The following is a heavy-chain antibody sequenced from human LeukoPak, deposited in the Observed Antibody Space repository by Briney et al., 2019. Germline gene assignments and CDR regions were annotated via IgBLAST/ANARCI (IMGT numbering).Heavy chain of an antibody. V-gene: IGHV3-30-3*01. CDR1: GFTFSSYA. J-gene: IGHJ3*02. Sequence: GGSLRLSCAASGFTFSSYAMHWVRQAPGKGLEWVAVISYDGSNKYYADSVKGRFTISRDNSKNTLYLQMNSLRAEDTAVYYCARESGSLGAFDIWGQGTMVTVSS. CDR3: ARESGSLGAFDI. D-gene: IGHD1-26*01. CDR2: ISYDGSNK.